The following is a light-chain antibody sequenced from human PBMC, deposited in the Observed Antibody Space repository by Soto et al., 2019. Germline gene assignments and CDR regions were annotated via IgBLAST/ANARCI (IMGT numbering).Light chain of an antibody. CDR1: ESVSTNY. Sequence: EIVLTQSPGTLSLSPGEMATLSCRASESVSTNYLAWYQQQPGQAPRLLISGASSRATGIPDRFSGSGSGADFTLTINRLEPEDFAVYYCQQYGSVPLTFGGGTKVEIK. CDR3: QQYGSVPLT. V-gene: IGKV3-20*01. J-gene: IGKJ4*01. CDR2: GAS.